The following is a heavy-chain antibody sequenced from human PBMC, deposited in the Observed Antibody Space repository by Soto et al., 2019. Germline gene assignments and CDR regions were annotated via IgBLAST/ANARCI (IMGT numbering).Heavy chain of an antibody. CDR3: ARGWGYDSNDYYYAY. J-gene: IGHJ4*02. D-gene: IGHD3-22*01. CDR1: GGTFSRHA. V-gene: IGHV1-69*01. Sequence: QVQLVQSGAEVRKPGSSVKVSCKASGGTFSRHAISWVRQAPGQGLEWMGGIIPIFGTANHAQKFQGRVTIIADESTSTVYMELSRLRSESTAMYYCARGWGYDSNDYYYAYWGQGTLVIVSS. CDR2: IIPIFGTA.